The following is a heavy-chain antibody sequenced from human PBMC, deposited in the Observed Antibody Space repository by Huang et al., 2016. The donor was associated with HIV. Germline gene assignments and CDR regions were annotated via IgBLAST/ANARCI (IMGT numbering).Heavy chain of an antibody. D-gene: IGHD4-17*01. CDR3: SPTGDDYFYYYMDV. J-gene: IGHJ6*03. V-gene: IGHV3-49*03. CDR2: VRSIAFGGAS. Sequence: VESGGDAVQSGRSLRLSCRGSGFIFNDFAINWFRQSPSKVLECIGVVRSIAFGGASKSAPSGKDRFSVSRDEAKNVAFLQMENLQVDDTAVYYCSPTGDDYFYYYMDVWGNGTTVIVS. CDR1: GFIFNDFA.